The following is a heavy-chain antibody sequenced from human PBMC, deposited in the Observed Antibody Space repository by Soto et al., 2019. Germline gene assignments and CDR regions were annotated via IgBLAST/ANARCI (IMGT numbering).Heavy chain of an antibody. CDR3: AADVGGQQPNYYYYGMDV. Sequence: PGESLKISCKGSGYSFTSYWISWVRQMPGKGLEWMGRIDPSDSYTNYSPSFQGHVTISVDKSISTAYPQWSSLKASDTAMYYCAADVGGQQPNYYYYGMDVWGQGTTVTVSS. D-gene: IGHD6-13*01. J-gene: IGHJ6*02. CDR2: IDPSDSYT. CDR1: GYSFTSYW. V-gene: IGHV5-10-1*01.